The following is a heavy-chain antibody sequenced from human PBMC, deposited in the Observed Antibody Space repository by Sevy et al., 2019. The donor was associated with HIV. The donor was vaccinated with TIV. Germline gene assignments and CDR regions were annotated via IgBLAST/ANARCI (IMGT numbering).Heavy chain of an antibody. CDR2: ISYDGSKT. J-gene: IGHJ4*02. CDR3: AKDLGLSSASKGHDS. D-gene: IGHD3-3*01. Sequence: GGSLRLSCAASGFTFHSYGMHWVRQAPGKGLDWVALISYDGSKTFYADSVKGRFTISKDNSRNMLYLQMNSLRAEDTALYFCAKDLGLSSASKGHDSWGQGTLVTVSS. V-gene: IGHV3-30*18. CDR1: GFTFHSYG.